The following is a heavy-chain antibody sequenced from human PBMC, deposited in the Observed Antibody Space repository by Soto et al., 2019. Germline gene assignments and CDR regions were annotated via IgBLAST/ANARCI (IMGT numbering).Heavy chain of an antibody. CDR2: INPNSGGT. J-gene: IGHJ4*02. CDR1: GYTFTGTY. D-gene: IGHD6-19*01. V-gene: IGHV1-2*04. Sequence: QVQLVQSGAEVKKHGASVKVPCKASGYTFTGTYMHWVRQAPGQGLEWMGWINPNSGGTNYAQKCQGWVPMTRDQPISTAYMELSRLRSDDTAVYYCARAGYSRGWYDQDFEIDYWGQGTLVTVSS. CDR3: ARAGYSRGWYDQDFEIDY.